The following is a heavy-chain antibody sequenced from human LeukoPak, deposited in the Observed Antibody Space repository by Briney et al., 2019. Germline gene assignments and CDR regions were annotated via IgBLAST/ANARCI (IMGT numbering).Heavy chain of an antibody. CDR3: ARAPPTGTLVPYFDY. J-gene: IGHJ4*02. CDR2: IYSGGTT. V-gene: IGHV3-53*01. CDR1: GFTVSNNY. Sequence: AGGSLRLSCAASGFTVSNNYMNWVRQAPGKGLEWVSVIYSGGTTYYADSVRGRFTISRGNSKNTLYLQMNSLRAEDTAVYYCARAPPTGTLVPYFDYWGQGTLVTVSS. D-gene: IGHD3-10*01.